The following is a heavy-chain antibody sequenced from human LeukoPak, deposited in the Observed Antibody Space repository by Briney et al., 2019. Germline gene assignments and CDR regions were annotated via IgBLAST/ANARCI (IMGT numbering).Heavy chain of an antibody. D-gene: IGHD2-2*01. CDR2: IYWNDDK. Sequence: KESGPTLVKPTQTLTLTCTFSGFSLSTSGVGVGWIRQPPGKALEWLALIYWNDDKRYSPSLKSRLTITKDTSKNQVVLTMTNMDPVDTATYYCAHRRGIVVVPAAGWFDPWGQGTLVTVSS. J-gene: IGHJ5*02. CDR1: GFSLSTSGVG. CDR3: AHRRGIVVVPAAGWFDP. V-gene: IGHV2-5*01.